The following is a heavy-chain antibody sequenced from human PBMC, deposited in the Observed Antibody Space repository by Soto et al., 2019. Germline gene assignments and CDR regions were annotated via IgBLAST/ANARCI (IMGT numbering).Heavy chain of an antibody. Sequence: SQTLSLTCAISGDSVSSNSAAWNWIRQSPSRGLEWLGRTYYRSKWYNDYAVSVKSRITINPDTSKNQFSLQLNSVTPEDTAVYYCARALWGLNETGTDVGTMVRGVIITDWFDPWGQGTLVTVSS. CDR2: TYYRSKWYN. D-gene: IGHD3-10*01. V-gene: IGHV6-1*01. J-gene: IGHJ5*02. CDR1: GDSVSSNSAA. CDR3: ARALWGLNETGTDVGTMVRGVIITDWFDP.